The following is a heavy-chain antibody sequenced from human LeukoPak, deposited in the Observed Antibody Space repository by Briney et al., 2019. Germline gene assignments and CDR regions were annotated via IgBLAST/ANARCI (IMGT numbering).Heavy chain of an antibody. CDR2: ISGSGGST. D-gene: IGHD3-22*01. J-gene: IGHJ4*02. V-gene: IGHV3-23*01. CDR3: AKEADGAYYYDSSGSNFDY. Sequence: GGTLRLSCAASGFTFSSYGMSWVRQAPGKGLEWVSAISGSGGSTYYADSVKGRFTISRDNSKNTLYLQMNSLRAEDTAVYYCAKEADGAYYYDSSGSNFDYWGQGTLVTVSS. CDR1: GFTFSSYG.